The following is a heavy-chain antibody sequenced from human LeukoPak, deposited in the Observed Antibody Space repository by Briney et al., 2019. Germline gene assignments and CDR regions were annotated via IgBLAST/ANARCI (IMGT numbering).Heavy chain of an antibody. Sequence: GGSLRLSCAGSGFALKSYSLTWVRQAPGKGLEWVSSISSTSAYIHYADSVKGRFTISIDNVDNVVYLEMNSLGAEDTATYYCARVAVSGPTGWFDSWGQGTLVIVSS. D-gene: IGHD2-8*02. CDR2: ISSTSAYI. J-gene: IGHJ5*01. CDR3: ARVAVSGPTGWFDS. CDR1: GFALKSYS. V-gene: IGHV3-21*01.